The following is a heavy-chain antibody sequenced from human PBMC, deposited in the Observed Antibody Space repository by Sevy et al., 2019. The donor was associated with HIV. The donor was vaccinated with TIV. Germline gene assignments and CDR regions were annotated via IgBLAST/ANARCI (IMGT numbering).Heavy chain of an antibody. J-gene: IGHJ4*02. CDR2: ISAYNGNT. CDR3: ARDRPYYYGSGSYYNVCDY. V-gene: IGHV1-18*01. D-gene: IGHD3-10*01. Sequence: ASVKVSCKASGYTFTSYGISWVRQAPGQGLEWMGWISAYNGNTNYPQKLQGRVTMTTDTSTSTAYTELRSLRSDDTAVYYCARDRPYYYGSGSYYNVCDYWGQGTLVTVSS. CDR1: GYTFTSYG.